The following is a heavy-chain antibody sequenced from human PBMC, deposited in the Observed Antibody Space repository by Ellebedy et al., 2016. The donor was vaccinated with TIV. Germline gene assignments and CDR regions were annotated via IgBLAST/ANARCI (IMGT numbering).Heavy chain of an antibody. J-gene: IGHJ4*02. CDR1: GFTFSSYG. Sequence: GESLKISCVASGFTFSSYGMHWVRQAPGKGLEWVAGIRYDGSNKYYADSVRGRFTMSRDKSKNTLYLQMNSLRADDTALYYCAKEQYHYGSGTHAYFDYWGQGTLVTVSS. CDR2: IRYDGSNK. D-gene: IGHD3-10*01. CDR3: AKEQYHYGSGTHAYFDY. V-gene: IGHV3-30*02.